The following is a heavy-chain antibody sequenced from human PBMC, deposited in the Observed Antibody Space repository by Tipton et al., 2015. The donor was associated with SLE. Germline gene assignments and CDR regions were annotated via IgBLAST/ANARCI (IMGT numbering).Heavy chain of an antibody. Sequence: TLSLTCAVYGGSFSGYFWTWIRQSPNKGLEWIGYIYYSGSTNYNPSLKSRVTISVDTSKNQFSLKLSSVTAADTAVYYCARALSTMRFHGLDPWGQGTLVTVSS. CDR3: ARALSTMRFHGLDP. V-gene: IGHV4-59*01. CDR2: IYYSGST. D-gene: IGHD3-22*01. CDR1: GGSFSGYF. J-gene: IGHJ5*02.